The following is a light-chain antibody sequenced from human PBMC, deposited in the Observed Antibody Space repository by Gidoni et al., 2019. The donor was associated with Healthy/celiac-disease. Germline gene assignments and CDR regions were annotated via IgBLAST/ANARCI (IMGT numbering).Light chain of an antibody. CDR1: QGISSY. CDR3: QQYYSYTRT. Sequence: AIRMTQSPSSFSASTGDRVTITCRASQGISSYLAWYQQKPGKAPKLLIYAASTLQSGVPSRFSGRGSGTDFTLTISCLQSEDFATYYCQQYYSYTRTFGQGNKVEIK. CDR2: AAS. J-gene: IGKJ1*01. V-gene: IGKV1-8*01.